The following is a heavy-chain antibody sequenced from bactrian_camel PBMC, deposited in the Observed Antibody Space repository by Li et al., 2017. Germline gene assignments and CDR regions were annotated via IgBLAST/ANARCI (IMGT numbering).Heavy chain of an antibody. CDR3: AADPTLQEHRCTGRLYREDDYKY. CDR1: GYIVSTSC. Sequence: VQLVESGGGSVQPGGSLRLSCVASGYIVSTSCVGWFRQAPGREREAVGMIYTQRDGGYYGLYYADAAKGRFTISRDNAKNTLYLQMNNLRVEDTAMYYCAADPTLQEHRCTGRLYREDDYKYWGQGTQVTVS. CDR2: IYTQRDGGYYGL. D-gene: IGHD4*01. J-gene: IGHJ4*01. V-gene: IGHV3S6*01.